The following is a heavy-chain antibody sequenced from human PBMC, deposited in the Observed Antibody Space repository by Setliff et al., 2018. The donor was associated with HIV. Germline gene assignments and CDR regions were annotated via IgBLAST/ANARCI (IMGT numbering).Heavy chain of an antibody. Sequence: TLSLTCTVSGDSISSHYWSWIRQPPGKGLEWIGTLYFNGGTSFNPSLKSRVTISGDTSNNQVSLTLSSVTAADTAVYYCAREAPGSRNRWPYYFDYWGHGTLVTVSS. CDR2: LYFNGGT. CDR3: AREAPGSRNRWPYYFDY. D-gene: IGHD2-15*01. J-gene: IGHJ4*01. CDR1: GDSISSHY. V-gene: IGHV4-59*11.